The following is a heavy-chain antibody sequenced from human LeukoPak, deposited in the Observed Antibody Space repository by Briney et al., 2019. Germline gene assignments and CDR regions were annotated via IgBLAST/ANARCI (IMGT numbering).Heavy chain of an antibody. Sequence: KPSETLSLTCTVSGGSISSSSYSWGWIRQPPGKGLEWFGSIYYSGTTYYNPSLKSRVTISVDTSKIQFSLKLSSVAATDTAVYFCARLRFDFWSGYTHPYFDYWGQGTLVTVSS. CDR2: IYYSGTT. CDR1: GGSISSSSYS. D-gene: IGHD3-3*01. J-gene: IGHJ4*02. CDR3: ARLRFDFWSGYTHPYFDY. V-gene: IGHV4-39*01.